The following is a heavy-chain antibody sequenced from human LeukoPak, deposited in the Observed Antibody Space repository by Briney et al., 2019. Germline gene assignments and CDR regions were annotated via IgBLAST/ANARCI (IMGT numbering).Heavy chain of an antibody. V-gene: IGHV4-30-4*01. CDR2: IYYSGST. CDR3: ARSSSRDGYNSAFDI. J-gene: IGHJ3*02. CDR1: GGSISSGDYY. D-gene: IGHD5-24*01. Sequence: SQTLSLTCTVSGGSISSGDYYWSWLRQPPGKGLEWIGYIYYSGSTYYNPSLKSRVTISVDTSKNQFSLKLSSVTAADTAVYYCARSSSRDGYNSAFDIWGQGTMVTVSS.